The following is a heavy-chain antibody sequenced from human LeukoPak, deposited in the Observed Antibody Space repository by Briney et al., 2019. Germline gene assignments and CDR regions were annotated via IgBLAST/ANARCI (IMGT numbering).Heavy chain of an antibody. D-gene: IGHD3-22*01. V-gene: IGHV3-49*04. J-gene: IGHJ4*02. Sequence: GGSLRLSCTASGFTFGDYAMSWVRQAPGKGLEWVGFIRSKAYGGTTEYAASVKGRFTISRDDSKSIACLQMNSLKTEDTAVYYCTRGIRYYYDSSGYYWGQGTLVTVSS. CDR2: IRSKAYGGTT. CDR1: GFTFGDYA. CDR3: TRGIRYYYDSSGYY.